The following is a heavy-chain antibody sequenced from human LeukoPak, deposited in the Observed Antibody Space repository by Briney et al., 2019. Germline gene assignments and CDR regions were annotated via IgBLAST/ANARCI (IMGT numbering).Heavy chain of an antibody. CDR2: SSAYNGNT. J-gene: IGHJ4*02. V-gene: IGHV1-18*01. D-gene: IGHD4-17*01. CDR3: ARDDPQVFQKDGIYSTVTTGIDY. CDR1: GYTFTSYG. Sequence: ASVKVSCKASGYTFTSYGISWVRQAPGQGLEWMGWSSAYNGNTNYAQKLQGRVTMTTDTSTSTAYMELRSLRSDDTAVYYCARDDPQVFQKDGIYSTVTTGIDYWGQGTLVTVSS.